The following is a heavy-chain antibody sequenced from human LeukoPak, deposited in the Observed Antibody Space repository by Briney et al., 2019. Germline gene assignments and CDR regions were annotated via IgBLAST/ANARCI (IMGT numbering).Heavy chain of an antibody. CDR2: IFYDGSS. Sequence: SETLSLTCIVSGGSISNSNYYWGWIRQPPGRGLEWIGSIFYDGSSDYNPSLKSRVTISVDTSKNKFSLKVNSVTAADTAVYFCARYYGSGRDGDYWGQGTLVTVPS. CDR1: GGSISNSNYY. J-gene: IGHJ4*02. CDR3: ARYYGSGRDGDY. V-gene: IGHV4-39*01. D-gene: IGHD3-10*01.